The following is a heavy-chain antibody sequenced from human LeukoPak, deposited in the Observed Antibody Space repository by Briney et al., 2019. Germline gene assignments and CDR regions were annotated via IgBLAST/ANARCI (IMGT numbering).Heavy chain of an antibody. CDR1: GYTFTNYW. CDR2: IDPSDSYT. D-gene: IGHD6-13*01. V-gene: IGHV5-10-1*01. Sequence: GESLKISCKGSGYTFTNYWIGWVRQMPGKGLEWMGRIDPSDSYTNYSPSFQGHVTISVDKSINTAYLQWSSLKASDTAMYYCARALATSGTRGDYWGQGTLVTVSS. CDR3: ARALATSGTRGDY. J-gene: IGHJ4*02.